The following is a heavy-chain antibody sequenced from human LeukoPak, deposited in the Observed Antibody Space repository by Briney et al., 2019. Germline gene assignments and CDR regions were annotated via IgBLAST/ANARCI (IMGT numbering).Heavy chain of an antibody. Sequence: PSETLSLTCAVYGGSFSGYYWSWIRQPPGKGLEWIGEINHSGSTNYNPSLKSRVTISVDTSKNQFSLKLSSVTAADTAVYYCAKPLGDSSGSTRIDAFDIWGQGTMVTVSS. V-gene: IGHV4-34*01. J-gene: IGHJ3*02. D-gene: IGHD3-22*01. CDR1: GGSFSGYY. CDR3: AKPLGDSSGSTRIDAFDI. CDR2: INHSGST.